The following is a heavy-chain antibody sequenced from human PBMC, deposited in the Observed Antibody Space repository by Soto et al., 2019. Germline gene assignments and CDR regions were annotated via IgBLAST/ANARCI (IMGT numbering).Heavy chain of an antibody. Sequence: HLVQSGPEVKKPGASITVSCKTSGDTFTNFGLSWVRQAAGQGLEWMGWIATYNSNRNYAQKFQGRLTLTTDTSTSTAYMELKSLGYDGTAVYYCARVLRGVVNWFDPWGQGTLVTVSS. D-gene: IGHD3-10*01. V-gene: IGHV1-18*01. J-gene: IGHJ5*02. CDR1: GDTFTNFG. CDR3: ARVLRGVVNWFDP. CDR2: IATYNSNR.